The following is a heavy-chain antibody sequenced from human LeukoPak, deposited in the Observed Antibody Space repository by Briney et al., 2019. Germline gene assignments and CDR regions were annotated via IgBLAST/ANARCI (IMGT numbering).Heavy chain of an antibody. D-gene: IGHD2-21*02. CDR3: ARKTTAGPTKAAFDI. CDR2: IYYSGGI. J-gene: IGHJ3*02. V-gene: IGHV4-28*05. Sequence: PSETLSLTCSVSGYSISTSNYWAWIRQPPGRGLEWIGHIYYSGGIYYNPSLRSRVTMSVDTSRNQFSLKLSSVTAVDTAVYYCARKTTAGPTKAAFDIWGQGTMVAVST. CDR1: GYSISTSNY.